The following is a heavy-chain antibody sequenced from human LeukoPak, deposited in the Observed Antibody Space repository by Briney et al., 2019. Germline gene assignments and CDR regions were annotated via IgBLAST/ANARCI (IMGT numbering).Heavy chain of an antibody. CDR3: ARELNVLLWFGEGGAFDI. CDR2: INPSGGST. Sequence: ASVKVSCKASGYTFTSYYMHWVRQASGQGLEWMGIINPSGGSTSYAQKFQGRVTMTRDTSTSTVYMESSSLRSEDTAVYYCARELNVLLWFGEGGAFDIWGQGTMVTVSS. CDR1: GYTFTSYY. V-gene: IGHV1-46*01. J-gene: IGHJ3*02. D-gene: IGHD3-10*01.